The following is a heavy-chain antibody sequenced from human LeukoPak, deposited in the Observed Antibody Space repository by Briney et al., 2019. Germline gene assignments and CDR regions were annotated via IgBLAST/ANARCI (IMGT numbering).Heavy chain of an antibody. CDR3: ARVGLRFLEWLLSPPSHFDY. V-gene: IGHV1-18*01. D-gene: IGHD3-3*01. CDR1: GYTFTSYA. CDR2: ISAYNGNT. J-gene: IGHJ4*02. Sequence: ASVKVSCKASGYTFTSYAMNWVRQAPGQGLEWMGWISAYNGNTNYAQKLQGRVTMTTDTSTSTAYMELRSLRSDDTAVYYCARVGLRFLEWLLSPPSHFDYWGQGTLVTVSS.